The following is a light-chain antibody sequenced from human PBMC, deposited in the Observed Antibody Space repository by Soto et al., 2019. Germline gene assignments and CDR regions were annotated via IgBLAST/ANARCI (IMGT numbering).Light chain of an antibody. CDR1: QSVSIK. CDR3: QPYNNWPPLP. J-gene: IGKJ5*01. CDR2: DTS. Sequence: EKVVTQSPAPLSVSPGERATLSCRASQSVSIKLAWYQQRPGQAPRLLIYDTSTRATGIPARFSGSGSGTEFTLTISSLQSEDFAVYYCQPYNNWPPLPSGHGTRLEIK. V-gene: IGKV3-15*01.